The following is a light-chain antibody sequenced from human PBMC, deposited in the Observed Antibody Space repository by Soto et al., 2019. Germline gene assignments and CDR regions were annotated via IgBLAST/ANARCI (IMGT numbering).Light chain of an antibody. CDR3: HQYHNFPRT. V-gene: IGKV1-5*03. Sequence: DIQMTQSPSSLSASVGDRVTITCRANQSIGKHLNWYQQKPGQAPNLLIYKASTLESGVPSRFSGSGSGAEFTLTVSSLQPDDFATYYCHQYHNFPRTFGQGTKVDIK. J-gene: IGKJ1*01. CDR1: QSIGKH. CDR2: KAS.